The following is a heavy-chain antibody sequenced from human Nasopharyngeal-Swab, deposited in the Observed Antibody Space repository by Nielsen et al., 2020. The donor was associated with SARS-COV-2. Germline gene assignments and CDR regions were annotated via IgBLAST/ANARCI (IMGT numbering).Heavy chain of an antibody. CDR3: AKDRNRIRDTATIFGVVIIPTFDY. CDR2: ISGSGGST. Sequence: GESLKISCAASGFTFSSYAMSWVRRAPGKGLEWVSAISGSGGSTYYADSVKGRFTISRDNSKNTLYLQMNSLRAEDTAVYYCAKDRNRIRDTATIFGVVIIPTFDYWGQGTLVTVSS. J-gene: IGHJ4*02. D-gene: IGHD3-3*02. CDR1: GFTFSSYA. V-gene: IGHV3-23*01.